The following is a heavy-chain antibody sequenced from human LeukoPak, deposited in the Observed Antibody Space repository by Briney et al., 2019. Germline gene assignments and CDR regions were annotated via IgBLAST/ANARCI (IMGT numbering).Heavy chain of an antibody. CDR1: GGSISSGSYY. Sequence: SRTLSLTCTVSGGSISSGSYYWSWIRQPAGTGLEWIGRIYTSGSTNYNPSLKSRVTISVDTSKNQFSLKLSSVTAADTAVYYCARDHCSSTSCLRVNWFDPWGQGTLVTVSS. J-gene: IGHJ5*02. D-gene: IGHD2-2*01. CDR2: IYTSGST. V-gene: IGHV4-61*02. CDR3: ARDHCSSTSCLRVNWFDP.